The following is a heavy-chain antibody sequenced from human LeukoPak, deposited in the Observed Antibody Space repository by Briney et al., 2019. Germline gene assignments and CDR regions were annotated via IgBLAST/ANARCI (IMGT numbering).Heavy chain of an antibody. CDR2: INQRGSEK. CDR3: TRNPNSGYYDYFEY. CDR1: GFTFSSNW. D-gene: IGHD3-22*01. J-gene: IGHJ4*02. V-gene: IGHV3-7*01. Sequence: GGSLRLSCAASGFTFSSNWMSWVRQAPGKGLEWVANINQRGSEKSHVDSVKGRFTISRDNTKNSLYLQMNSLRDEDTAIYYCTRNPNSGYYDYFEYWGQGTLVTVSS.